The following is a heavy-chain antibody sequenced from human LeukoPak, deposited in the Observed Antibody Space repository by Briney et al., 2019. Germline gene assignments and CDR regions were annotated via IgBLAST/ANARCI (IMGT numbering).Heavy chain of an antibody. D-gene: IGHD6-13*01. Sequence: SETLSLTCTVSGGSISSYYWSWIRQPAGKGLEWIGRIYSTGSTNYNPSLRSRVTMSVDTSKNQFSLKLSSVTAADTAVYYCARGRKSSSWYALYYYYYYMDVWGKGTTVTVSS. CDR3: ARGRKSSSWYALYYYYYYMDV. J-gene: IGHJ6*03. CDR1: GGSISSYY. CDR2: IYSTGST. V-gene: IGHV4-4*07.